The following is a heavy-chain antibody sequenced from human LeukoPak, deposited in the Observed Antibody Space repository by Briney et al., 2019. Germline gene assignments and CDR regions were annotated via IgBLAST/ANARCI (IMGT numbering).Heavy chain of an antibody. CDR3: ARGATVTTSAVGLFDP. J-gene: IGHJ5*02. CDR2: IHNSGST. V-gene: IGHV4-4*07. CDR1: GGPISNNY. D-gene: IGHD4-17*01. Sequence: PSETLSLTCTVSGGPISNNYWSWIRQPAGEGLEWIGRIHNSGSTFYNPPLKSRVSMSIDTSKRQFSLKLSSMTAADTAIYFCARGATVTTSAVGLFDPWGQGTLVTVSS.